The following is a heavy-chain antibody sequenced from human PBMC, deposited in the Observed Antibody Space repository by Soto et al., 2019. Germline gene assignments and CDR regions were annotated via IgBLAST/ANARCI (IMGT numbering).Heavy chain of an antibody. V-gene: IGHV4-34*01. J-gene: IGHJ4*02. CDR2: INHSGST. CDR1: GGSFSGYY. D-gene: IGHD2-15*01. CDR3: ARGVPKYCSGGSCYPVDY. Sequence: PSETLSLTCAVYGGSFSGYYWSWIRQPPGKGLEWIGEINHSGSTNYNPSLKSRVTISVDTSKNQFSLKLSSVTAADTAVYYCARGVPKYCSGGSCYPVDYCGQRTLVTVSS.